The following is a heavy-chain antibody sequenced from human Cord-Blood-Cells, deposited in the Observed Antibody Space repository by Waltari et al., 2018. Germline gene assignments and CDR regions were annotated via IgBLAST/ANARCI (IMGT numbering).Heavy chain of an antibody. V-gene: IGHV1-2*02. CDR3: ARDFQYYGGNYYYGMDV. CDR2: INPNSGGT. J-gene: IGHJ6*02. D-gene: IGHD4-17*01. CDR1: GYTFNGYY. Sequence: QVQLVQSGAEVKKPGASVKVSCKASGYTFNGYYMHWVRQAPAKGLEWMGWINPNSGGTNYAQKFQGRVTMTRDTSISTAYMELSRLRSDDTAVYYCARDFQYYGGNYYYGMDVWGQGTTVTVSS.